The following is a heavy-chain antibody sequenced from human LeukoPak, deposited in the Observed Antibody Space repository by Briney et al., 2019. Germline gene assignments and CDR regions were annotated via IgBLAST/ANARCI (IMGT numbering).Heavy chain of an antibody. Sequence: PSQTLSLTCTVSGGSISSGGYYWSWIRHPAGKGLEWIGRIYTSGSTNYNPSLKSRVTISVDTSKNQFSLKLSSVTAADTAVYYCARYSGGAFDYWGQGTLVTVSS. CDR2: IYTSGST. V-gene: IGHV4-61*02. J-gene: IGHJ4*02. D-gene: IGHD3-16*01. CDR3: ARYSGGAFDY. CDR1: GGSISSGGYY.